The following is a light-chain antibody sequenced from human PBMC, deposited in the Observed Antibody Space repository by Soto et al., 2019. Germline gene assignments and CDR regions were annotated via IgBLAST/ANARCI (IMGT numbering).Light chain of an antibody. J-gene: IGKJ1*01. CDR1: QSVSSY. CDR2: KAS. V-gene: IGKV1-5*03. Sequence: DIQMTQSPSTLSASVGDRVTITCRASQSVSSYLSWYQQNPGKAPKLLIYKASSLESGVPSRFSGSGSGTEFTLTISSLQPDDFATYYCQQYNSNSPAFGQGTQVEIK. CDR3: QQYNSNSPA.